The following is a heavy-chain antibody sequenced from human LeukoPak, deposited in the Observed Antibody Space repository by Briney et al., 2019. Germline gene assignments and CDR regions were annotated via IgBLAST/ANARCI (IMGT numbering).Heavy chain of an antibody. Sequence: GGSLRLSCAASGLTFSNYAMTWVRQAPGKGLEWVSGISGGGGSTYYADSVKGRFTISRDNSKNTLDLQMSSLRAEDTAVYYCAKGRDYGGDACFDCWGQGTLVTVSS. D-gene: IGHD4-23*01. CDR3: AKGRDYGGDACFDC. J-gene: IGHJ4*02. CDR2: ISGGGGST. V-gene: IGHV3-23*01. CDR1: GLTFSNYA.